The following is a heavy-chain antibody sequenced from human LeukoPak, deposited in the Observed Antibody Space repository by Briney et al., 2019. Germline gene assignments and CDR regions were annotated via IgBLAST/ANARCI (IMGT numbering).Heavy chain of an antibody. Sequence: GGSLRLSCAASGFTFNTYGMSWVRQAPGKGLEWVSGISGSGGATYYADSVKGRFTIPRDNAKNSLFLQMNSLRAEDTAVYYCARAIGDSSGYSIDPWGQGTLVTVSS. J-gene: IGHJ5*02. CDR3: ARAIGDSSGYSIDP. CDR1: GFTFNTYG. V-gene: IGHV3-23*01. D-gene: IGHD3-22*01. CDR2: ISGSGGAT.